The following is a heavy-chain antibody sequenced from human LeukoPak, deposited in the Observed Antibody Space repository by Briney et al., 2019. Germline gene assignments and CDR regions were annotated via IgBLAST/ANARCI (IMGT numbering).Heavy chain of an antibody. CDR2: IYYSGST. V-gene: IGHV4-59*01. Sequence: SETLSLTCTVSGGSIGSYYWSWIRQPPGKGLEWIGYIYYSGSTNYNPSLKSRVTISVDTSKNQFSLKLSSVTAADTAVYYCARALQLGMAIDYWGQGTLVTVSS. CDR3: ARALQLGMAIDY. J-gene: IGHJ4*02. CDR1: GGSIGSYY. D-gene: IGHD6-13*01.